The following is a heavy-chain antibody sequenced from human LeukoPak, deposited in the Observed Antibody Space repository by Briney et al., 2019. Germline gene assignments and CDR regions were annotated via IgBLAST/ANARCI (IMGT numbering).Heavy chain of an antibody. V-gene: IGHV4-59*12. CDR3: VRVSSSGSGTVKAETFDI. D-gene: IGHD3-10*01. Sequence: SETLSLTCTVSGASISSYYWSWIRQPPGKGLEWIGYVYYSRSTKYNPSLKSRATISVDTSKNQFSLKLRSVTAADTAVYYCVRVSSSGSGTVKAETFDIWGQGTMVIVSS. CDR1: GASISSYY. J-gene: IGHJ3*02. CDR2: VYYSRST.